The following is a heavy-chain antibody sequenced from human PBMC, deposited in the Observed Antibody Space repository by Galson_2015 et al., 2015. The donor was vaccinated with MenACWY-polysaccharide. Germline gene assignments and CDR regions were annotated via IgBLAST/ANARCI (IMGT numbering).Heavy chain of an antibody. V-gene: IGHV4-38-2*01. D-gene: IGHD1-26*01. Sequence: ATLSLPCAVSDSSISSGYFWGWLRPPPGQGLEWIASIFHSGTAYYNPSLKSRVTISVDTSKNQFSLKLSSVTAADTAVYYCARVEKYSGSFYILYWGQGTLVTVSS. CDR1: DSSISSGYF. CDR2: IFHSGTA. CDR3: ARVEKYSGSFYILY. J-gene: IGHJ4*02.